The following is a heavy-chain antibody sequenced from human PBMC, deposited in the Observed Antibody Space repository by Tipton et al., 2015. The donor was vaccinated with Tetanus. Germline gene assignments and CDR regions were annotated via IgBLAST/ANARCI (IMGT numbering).Heavy chain of an antibody. CDR2: IYSGGST. V-gene: IGHV3-66*01. D-gene: IGHD3-10*01. Sequence: SLRLSCAASGFTFSSYAMSWARQAPGKGLEWVSVIYSGGSTYYADSVKGRFTISRDNSKNTLYLQMNSLRAEDTAVYYCARDLRGHGMDVWGQGTTVTVSS. CDR1: GFTFSSYA. J-gene: IGHJ6*02. CDR3: ARDLRGHGMDV.